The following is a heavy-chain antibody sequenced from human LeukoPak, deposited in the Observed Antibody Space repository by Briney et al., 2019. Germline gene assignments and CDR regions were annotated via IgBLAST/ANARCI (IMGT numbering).Heavy chain of an antibody. V-gene: IGHV3-30*02. Sequence: GGSLRLSCAASGFTFSSYGMHWVRQAPGKGLEWVAFIRYDGSNKYYADSVKGRFTISRDNSKNTLYLQMNSLRAEDTAVYYCAKDRGYSYLFDYWGQGTLVTVSS. CDR3: AKDRGYSYLFDY. CDR1: GFTFSSYG. CDR2: IRYDGSNK. J-gene: IGHJ4*02. D-gene: IGHD5-18*01.